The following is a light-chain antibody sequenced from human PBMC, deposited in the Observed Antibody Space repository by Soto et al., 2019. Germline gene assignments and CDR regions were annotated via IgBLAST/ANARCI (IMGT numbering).Light chain of an antibody. J-gene: IGKJ1*01. CDR1: QSVSSSY. V-gene: IGKV3-20*01. CDR2: EAS. Sequence: EIVLTQSPGTLSLSPGERATLSCRASQSVSSSYVAWYQQKPGQAPRLLIYEASIRAIVIPDRFSGSGSGTDFTLTISRLEPEDFAVYNCQQYGSSPPTFGQGSKVEIK. CDR3: QQYGSSPPT.